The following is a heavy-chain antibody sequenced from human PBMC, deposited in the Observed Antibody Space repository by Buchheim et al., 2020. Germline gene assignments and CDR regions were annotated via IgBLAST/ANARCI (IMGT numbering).Heavy chain of an antibody. V-gene: IGHV3-74*01. J-gene: IGHJ4*02. Sequence: EVQLVESGGGLVQPGGSLRLSCAASGFTFSSYWLHWVRQAPGKGLVWVSRINSVGSSPRYADSVKGRFTISRANAKNTLYLQMNRLRAEDTAVYYCARSHDSSGYFDYWGQETL. CDR2: INSVGSSP. D-gene: IGHD3-22*01. CDR3: ARSHDSSGYFDY. CDR1: GFTFSSYW.